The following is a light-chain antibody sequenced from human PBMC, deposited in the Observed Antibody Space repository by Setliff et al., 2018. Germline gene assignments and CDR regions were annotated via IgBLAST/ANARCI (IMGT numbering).Light chain of an antibody. Sequence: QSALTQPASVSGSPGQSITISCTGTSSDVGGYNYVSWYQQHPGKAPELMIYEVSDRPSGVSNRFSGSRSGNTASLTISGLQAEDEADYYCSSYSGSSTLVFGTGTKVTV. CDR2: EVS. CDR1: SSDVGGYNY. J-gene: IGLJ1*01. V-gene: IGLV2-14*01. CDR3: SSYSGSSTLV.